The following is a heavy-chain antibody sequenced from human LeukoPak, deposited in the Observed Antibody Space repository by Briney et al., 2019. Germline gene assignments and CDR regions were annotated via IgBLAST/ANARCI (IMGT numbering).Heavy chain of an antibody. D-gene: IGHD4-11*01. CDR3: AIGSSNVPFDY. V-gene: IGHV1-8*03. CDR1: GYNFTTYG. J-gene: IGHJ4*02. Sequence: ASVKVSCKASGYNFTTYGVSWVRQAPGQGLEWMGWMNPNGGNTGYAQKFQGRVTITTDESTSTAYMELSSLRSKDTAVYYCAIGSSNVPFDYWGQGTLVTVSS. CDR2: MNPNGGNT.